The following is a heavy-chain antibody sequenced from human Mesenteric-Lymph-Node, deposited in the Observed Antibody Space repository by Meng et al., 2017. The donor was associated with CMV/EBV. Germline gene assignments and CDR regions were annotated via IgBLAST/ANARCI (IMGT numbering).Heavy chain of an antibody. CDR1: GGSISSYY. J-gene: IGHJ5*02. V-gene: IGHV4-59*01. CDR3: ASTALYGWFDP. CDR2: IYYSGST. D-gene: IGHD3-16*01. Sequence: SETLSLTCTVSGGSISSYYWSWIRQPPGKGLEWIGYIYYSGSTNYNPSLKSRVTISVDTSKNQFSLKLSSVTAADTAVYYCASTALYGWFDPWGQGTLVTVSS.